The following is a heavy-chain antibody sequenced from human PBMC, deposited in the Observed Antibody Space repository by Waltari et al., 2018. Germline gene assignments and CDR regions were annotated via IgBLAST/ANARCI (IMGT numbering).Heavy chain of an antibody. CDR3: ARHITFSYDFFAMDV. D-gene: IGHD3-16*01. CDR2: IFDSGNT. Sequence: QVQLQESGPGLVKPSETLSLTCTVSRGSISSDSWSWIRQPPGKGLEWIGNIFDSGNTNYNPSLKSRVTISLDTSKNQISLKLNSVTAADTAVYYCARHITFSYDFFAMDVWGQGTTVIVSS. CDR1: RGSISSDS. V-gene: IGHV4-59*08. J-gene: IGHJ6*02.